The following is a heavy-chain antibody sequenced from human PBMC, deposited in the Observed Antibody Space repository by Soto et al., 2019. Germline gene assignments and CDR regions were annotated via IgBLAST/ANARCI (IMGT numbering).Heavy chain of an antibody. V-gene: IGHV4-59*01. D-gene: IGHD4-17*01. CDR2: IYYSGST. J-gene: IGHJ4*02. CDR1: GGSISSYY. CDR3: ARVGINGDYIDH. Sequence: SETRSLTCTVSGGSISSYYWSWIRQPPGKGLEWIGYIYYSGSTNYNPSLKSRVTISVDTSKNQFSLKLSSVTAADTAVYYCARVGINGDYIDHWGQGTLVIAAS.